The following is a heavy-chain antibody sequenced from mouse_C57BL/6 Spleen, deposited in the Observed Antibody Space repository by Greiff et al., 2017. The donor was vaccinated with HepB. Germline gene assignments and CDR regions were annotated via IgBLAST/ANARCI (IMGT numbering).Heavy chain of an antibody. J-gene: IGHJ4*01. CDR2: ISSGGSYT. CDR1: GFTFSSYG. Sequence: EVMLVESGGDLVKPGGSLKLSCAASGFTFSSYGMSWVRQTPDKRLEWVATISSGGSYTYYPDSVKGRFTISRDNAKNNLYLQMSSLKSEDTAMYYCARGGDSLYYAMDYWGQGTSVTVSS. CDR3: ARGGDSLYYAMDY. V-gene: IGHV5-6*02.